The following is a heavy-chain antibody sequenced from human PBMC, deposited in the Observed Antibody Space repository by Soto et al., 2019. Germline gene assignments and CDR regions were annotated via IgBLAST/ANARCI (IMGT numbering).Heavy chain of an antibody. CDR1: GFTFSSYG. CDR3: ARGVGNFYYYMDV. Sequence: QVQLVESGGGVVQPGTSLRLSCAESGFTFSSYGMHWVRQSPGKGLEWVALIWYDGSNKNYADSVKGRFTISRDNSRNTLYLQVNSLRAEDMAVYYCARGVGNFYYYMDVWGKGTTVTVSS. CDR2: IWYDGSNK. J-gene: IGHJ6*03. V-gene: IGHV3-33*01. D-gene: IGHD1-26*01.